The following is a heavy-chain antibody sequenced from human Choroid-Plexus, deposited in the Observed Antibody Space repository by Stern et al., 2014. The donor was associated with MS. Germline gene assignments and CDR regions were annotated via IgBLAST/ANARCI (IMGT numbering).Heavy chain of an antibody. Sequence: QITLKESGPTLVKPTQTLTLTCTFSGFSLRTDGVGVGWIRQPPGKALEWLALIYWDDDMRYSPSLNNRLTITQDTSKNQVVLTMINMDPVDTATYYCARRVPSMVPGVTFFDYWGQGTLVTVSS. CDR3: ARRVPSMVPGVTFFDY. J-gene: IGHJ4*02. D-gene: IGHD3-10*01. CDR2: IYWDDDM. CDR1: GFSLRTDGVG. V-gene: IGHV2-5*02.